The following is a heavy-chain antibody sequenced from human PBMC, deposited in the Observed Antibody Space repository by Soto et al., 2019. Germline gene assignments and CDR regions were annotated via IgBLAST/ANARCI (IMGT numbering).Heavy chain of an antibody. J-gene: IGHJ4*02. CDR3: AKDKSESSSWAIFDY. CDR1: GFTFSSYA. Sequence: LRLSCAASGFTFSSYAMSWVRQAPGKGLEWVSAISGSGGSTYYADSVKGRFTISRDNSKNTLYLQMNSLRAEDTAVYYCAKDKSESSSWAIFDYWGQGTLVTVSS. CDR2: ISGSGGST. D-gene: IGHD6-13*01. V-gene: IGHV3-23*01.